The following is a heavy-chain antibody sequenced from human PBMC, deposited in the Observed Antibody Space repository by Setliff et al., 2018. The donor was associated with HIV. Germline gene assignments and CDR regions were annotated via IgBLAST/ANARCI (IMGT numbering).Heavy chain of an antibody. CDR1: GFTFTNYW. D-gene: IGHD6-19*01. CDR3: WSGYTSGR. V-gene: IGHV3-7*01. CDR2: ISNDGGRE. Sequence: GESLKISCAAPGFTFTNYWMAWIRQAPGRGLEWAAIISNDGGREYYVDSVKGRFTISRDNAKSSLYLQMDSLRVEDTSVYYCWSGYTSGRWGQGTLVTVSS. J-gene: IGHJ4*02.